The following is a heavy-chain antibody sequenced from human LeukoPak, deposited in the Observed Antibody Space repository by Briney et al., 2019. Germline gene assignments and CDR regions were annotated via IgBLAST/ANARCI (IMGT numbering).Heavy chain of an antibody. V-gene: IGHV3-7*01. CDR2: LHPDGSER. D-gene: IGHD5-12*01. J-gene: IGHJ4*02. CDR3: ARGGYSFDY. CDR1: GFTVSSNF. Sequence: GGSLRLSCAASGFTVSSNFMSWVRQAPGKGLEWVARLHPDGSERNYVGSVEGRFTVFGDNAKSSLFLQMHSLRVEDTAVYYCARGGYSFDYLGQGTLVTVSS.